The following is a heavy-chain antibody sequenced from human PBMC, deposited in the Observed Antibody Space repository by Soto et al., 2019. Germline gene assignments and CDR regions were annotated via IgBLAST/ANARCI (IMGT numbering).Heavy chain of an antibody. V-gene: IGHV1-3*01. Sequence: QVQLVQSGAEVKKPGASVKVSCKASGYTFSGSVMHWVRQAPGQGREWMGWINADNGNTKYSQKFQGRVTMTWDTSASTAYLELSSLRSEDTAIYCCASEIDATTATSLDYWGQGTLVTVSS. CDR2: INADNGNT. CDR3: ASEIDATTATSLDY. D-gene: IGHD4-17*01. J-gene: IGHJ4*02. CDR1: GYTFSGSV.